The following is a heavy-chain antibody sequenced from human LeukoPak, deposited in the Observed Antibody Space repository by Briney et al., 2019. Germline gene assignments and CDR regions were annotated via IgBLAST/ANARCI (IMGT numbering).Heavy chain of an antibody. CDR3: ARTYCGSTSCLVDY. V-gene: IGHV3-64*01. D-gene: IGHD2-2*01. CDR2: ISTNGGST. J-gene: IGHJ4*02. Sequence: PGGSLRLSCAASGFTFSSYAMHWVRQAPGKGLEYVSAISTNGGSTYYANSVKGRFTISRDNSKNTLYLQMGSLRAEDMAVYYCARTYCGSTSCLVDYWGQGTLVTVSS. CDR1: GFTFSSYA.